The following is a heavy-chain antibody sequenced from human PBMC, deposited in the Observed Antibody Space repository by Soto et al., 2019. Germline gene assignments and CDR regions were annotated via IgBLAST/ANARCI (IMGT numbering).Heavy chain of an antibody. V-gene: IGHV4-59*01. CDR3: ARGFHSSGWPGYNWFDP. CDR1: GGSISSYY. CDR2: IYYSGST. Sequence: SETLSLTCTVSGGSISSYYWSWIRQPPGKGLEWIGYIYYSGSTNYNPSPKSRVTISVDTSKNQFSLKLSSVTAADTAVYYCARGFHSSGWPGYNWFDPWGQGTLVTVSS. D-gene: IGHD6-19*01. J-gene: IGHJ5*02.